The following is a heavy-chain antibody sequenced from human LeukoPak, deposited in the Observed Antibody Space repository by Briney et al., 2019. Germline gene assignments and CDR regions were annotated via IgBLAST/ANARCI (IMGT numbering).Heavy chain of an antibody. Sequence: GGSLRLSCAASGFTFSSYSMNWVRQAPGKALEWVSSISSGGGYTYYADSVKGRFTISRDNAKNSLYLQMNSLRAEDTAVYYCARNPLISGYYYYMDVWGKGTTVTVSS. V-gene: IGHV3-21*06. CDR1: GFTFSSYS. D-gene: IGHD3-16*01. J-gene: IGHJ6*03. CDR2: ISSGGGYT. CDR3: ARNPLISGYYYYMDV.